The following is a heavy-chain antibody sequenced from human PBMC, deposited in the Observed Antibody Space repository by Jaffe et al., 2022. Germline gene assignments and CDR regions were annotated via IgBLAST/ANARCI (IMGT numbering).Heavy chain of an antibody. CDR3: TRGYYFASGSFYY. J-gene: IGHJ4*02. Sequence: EAQLVESGGGLVQPGGSLRLSCAASGFNFRNYYMNWVRLAPERGLEWVSRIDGDGSSAVYADSVKGRFTVSRDNANNILYLQMSGLRAEDTAVYYCTRGYYFASGSFYYWGQGTQVTVSS. CDR1: GFNFRNYY. V-gene: IGHV3-74*01. CDR2: IDGDGSSA. D-gene: IGHD3-9*01.